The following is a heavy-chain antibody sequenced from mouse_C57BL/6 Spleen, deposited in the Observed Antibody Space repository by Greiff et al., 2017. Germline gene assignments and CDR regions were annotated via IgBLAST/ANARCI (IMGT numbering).Heavy chain of an antibody. CDR1: GYAFSSSW. CDR3: ASVYYGKGDFDY. V-gene: IGHV1-82*01. D-gene: IGHD2-1*01. J-gene: IGHJ2*01. Sequence: QVQLQQSGPELVKPGASVKISCKASGYAFSSSWMNWVKQRPGQGLEWIGRIYPGDGDTNYNGKFKGKATLTADKSSSTAYMQLSSLTSEDSAVXFCASVYYGKGDFDYWGQGTTLTVSS. CDR2: IYPGDGDT.